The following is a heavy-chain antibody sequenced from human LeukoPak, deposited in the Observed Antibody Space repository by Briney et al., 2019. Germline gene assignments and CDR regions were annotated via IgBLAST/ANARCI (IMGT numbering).Heavy chain of an antibody. J-gene: IGHJ5*02. Sequence: SETLSLTCAVYGGSFSGYYWSWIRQPPGKGLEWIGEINHSGSTNYNPSLKSRVTISIDTSKNQFSLKLSSVTAADTAVYYCARGGDGYGWFDPWGQGTLVTVSS. D-gene: IGHD5-24*01. CDR1: GGSFSGYY. V-gene: IGHV4-34*01. CDR3: ARGGDGYGWFDP. CDR2: INHSGST.